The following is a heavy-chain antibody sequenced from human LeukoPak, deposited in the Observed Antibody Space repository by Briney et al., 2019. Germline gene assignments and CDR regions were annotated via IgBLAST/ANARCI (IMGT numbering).Heavy chain of an antibody. CDR2: ISSSGSTI. CDR1: GFTFSDYY. Sequence: PARSLRLSCAASGFTFSDYYMSWIRQPPGKGMEWVSYISSSGSTIYYADSLKGRFTISSYNPKNSLYLQMHSLRAEDTAVYYCARDTAWTYSYYSSLDLWGKGPTVTVSS. J-gene: IGHJ6*03. V-gene: IGHV3-11*04. D-gene: IGHD1-7*01. CDR3: ARDTAWTYSYYSSLDL.